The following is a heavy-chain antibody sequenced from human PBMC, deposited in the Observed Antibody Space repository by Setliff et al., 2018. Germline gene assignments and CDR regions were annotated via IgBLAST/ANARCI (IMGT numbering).Heavy chain of an antibody. J-gene: IGHJ6*02. CDR3: VRDRTAYSYGLDV. CDR2: ISHSGST. V-gene: IGHV4-34*01. CDR1: GGSFTTYF. D-gene: IGHD5-18*01. Sequence: PSETLSLTCAVYGGSFTTYFWSWIRQPPGKGLEWIGEISHSGSTNYNPSLKSRVTMSVDTSKNQFSLQLTSVTAADTAVYYCVRDRTAYSYGLDVWGQGTTVTVSS.